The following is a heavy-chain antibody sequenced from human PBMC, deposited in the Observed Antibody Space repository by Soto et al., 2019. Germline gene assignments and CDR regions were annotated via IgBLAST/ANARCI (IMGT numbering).Heavy chain of an antibody. Sequence: GGSLRLSCAASGFTFRNVWMSWARQAPGKGLEWVGRIKRNVDGGATDYAAPVKGRFTISRDDSKNMLYLQMNSLKAEDTAVYYCATDQYDDDFAWGQGTLVTVSS. V-gene: IGHV3-15*01. CDR1: GFTFRNVW. D-gene: IGHD3-3*01. CDR2: IKRNVDGGAT. J-gene: IGHJ5*02. CDR3: ATDQYDDDFA.